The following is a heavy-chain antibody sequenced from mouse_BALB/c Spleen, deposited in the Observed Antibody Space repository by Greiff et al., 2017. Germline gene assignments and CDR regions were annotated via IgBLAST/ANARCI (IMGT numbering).Heavy chain of an antibody. D-gene: IGHD2-4*01. J-gene: IGHJ2*01. CDR1: GYTFTSYW. V-gene: IGHV1-7*01. Sequence: QVQLQQSGAELAKPGASVKMSCKASGYTFTSYWMHWVKQRPGQGLEWIGYINPSTGYTEYNQKFKDKATLTADKSSSTAYMQLSSLTSEDSAVYYCARCMITTVFDYWGQGTTLTVSS. CDR2: INPSTGYT. CDR3: ARCMITTVFDY.